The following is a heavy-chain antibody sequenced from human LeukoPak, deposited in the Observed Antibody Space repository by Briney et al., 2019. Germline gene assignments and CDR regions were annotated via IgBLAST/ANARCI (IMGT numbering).Heavy chain of an antibody. CDR3: ARDSYGADY. V-gene: IGHV3-30*04. CDR2: ISYDGRNK. D-gene: IGHD4-17*01. Sequence: GESLRLSCAASGFTFSNYAMHWVRQAPDKGLEWVAVISYDGRNKYYADSVKGRFTISRDNSKNTLYVQMNTLRTDDTAVYYCARDSYGADYWGQGTLVTVAS. J-gene: IGHJ4*02. CDR1: GFTFSNYA.